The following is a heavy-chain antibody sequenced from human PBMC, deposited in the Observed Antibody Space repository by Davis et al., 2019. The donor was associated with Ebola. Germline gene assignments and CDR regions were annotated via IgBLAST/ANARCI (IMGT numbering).Heavy chain of an antibody. Sequence: ASVQVSCKASGYSFTTYYIHWVRQAPGQGLEWMGIINTYGGTTTYAQSLQDRVTMTRDTSTDTVYMELNSLRSDDTAVYYCARGYGYNDAFNIWGQGTMITVSS. V-gene: IGHV1-46*01. D-gene: IGHD5-24*01. J-gene: IGHJ3*02. CDR3: ARGYGYNDAFNI. CDR2: INTYGGTT. CDR1: GYSFTTYY.